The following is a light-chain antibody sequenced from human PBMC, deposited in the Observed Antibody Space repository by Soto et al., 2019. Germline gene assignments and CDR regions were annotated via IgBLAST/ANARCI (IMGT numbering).Light chain of an antibody. CDR1: QSVSSSY. V-gene: IGKV3-20*01. J-gene: IGKJ2*01. CDR2: GAS. Sequence: EIVLTQSPGTLSLSPGERATLSCRASQSVSSSYLAWYQQKPGQATRLLIYGASSRATVIPDRFSGSGSGTDFALTISRLEPEDCGVYYCQQGSTFGQGTKLEIK. CDR3: QQGST.